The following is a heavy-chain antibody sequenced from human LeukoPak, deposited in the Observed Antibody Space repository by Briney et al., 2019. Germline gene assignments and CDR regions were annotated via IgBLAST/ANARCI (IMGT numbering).Heavy chain of an antibody. CDR2: IYYSGNT. V-gene: IGHV4-39*01. Sequence: LETLSLTCTVSGVSISSSNSYWGWIRQPPGKGLEWIGSIYYSGNTYYNASLKSQVSISIDTSKNQFSLRLTSVTAADTAVYYCARGGISWLPFDYWGQGTLVTVSS. CDR3: ARGGISWLPFDY. D-gene: IGHD6-13*01. CDR1: GVSISSSNSY. J-gene: IGHJ4*02.